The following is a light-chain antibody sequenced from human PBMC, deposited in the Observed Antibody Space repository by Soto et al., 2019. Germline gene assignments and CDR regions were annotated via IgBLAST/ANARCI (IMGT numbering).Light chain of an antibody. V-gene: IGKV1-5*01. CDR1: QSISSW. CDR3: QQYNTYSPLT. J-gene: IGKJ4*01. CDR2: DAS. Sequence: DIPMTQSPSTLSASIGDRVTITCRASQSISSWLAWYQQKPGKAPNLLIYDASSLQSGVPSRFSGSGSGTEFTLTISSLQPDDFATYYCQQYNTYSPLTFGGGTKVEIK.